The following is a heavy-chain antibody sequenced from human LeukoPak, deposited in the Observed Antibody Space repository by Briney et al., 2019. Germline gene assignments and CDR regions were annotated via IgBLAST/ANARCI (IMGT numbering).Heavy chain of an antibody. D-gene: IGHD2-2*01. CDR2: ISAYNGNT. Sequence: GASVNVSFKASGYTFTSYGISWVRQAPGQGLEWMGWISAYNGNTNYAQKLQGRVTMTTDTSTSTAYMELRSLRSDDTAVYYCARELRRNYCSSTSCYPNWFDPWGQGTLVTVSS. CDR1: GYTFTSYG. V-gene: IGHV1-18*01. J-gene: IGHJ5*02. CDR3: ARELRRNYCSSTSCYPNWFDP.